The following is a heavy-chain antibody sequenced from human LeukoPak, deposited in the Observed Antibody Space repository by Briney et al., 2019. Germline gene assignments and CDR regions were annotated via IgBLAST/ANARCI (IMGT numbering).Heavy chain of an antibody. Sequence: ASVKVSCKASGYTFTGYYMHWVRQAPGQGLEWMGWINANTGNPTYAQGFTGRSVFSVDTSDTTAYLQISSLKAEDTAVYYCARGNWNYVYWGQGTLVTVSS. CDR1: GYTFTGYY. J-gene: IGHJ4*02. CDR2: INANTGNP. V-gene: IGHV7-4-1*02. CDR3: ARGNWNYVY. D-gene: IGHD1-7*01.